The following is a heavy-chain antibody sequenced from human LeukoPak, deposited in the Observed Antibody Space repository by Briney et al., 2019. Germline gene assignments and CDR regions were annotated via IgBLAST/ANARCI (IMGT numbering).Heavy chain of an antibody. CDR3: ARAMIVVATYYFDY. CDR2: IKEDGSET. Sequence: PGGSLRLSCAASGFTFSSYWMSWVRQAPGKGLEWVASIKEDGSETYYVDSVRGRFTISRDNAKNSLYLQMNSLRAEDTAVYYCARAMIVVATYYFDYWGQGTLVTVSS. V-gene: IGHV3-7*01. D-gene: IGHD3-22*01. J-gene: IGHJ4*02. CDR1: GFTFSSYW.